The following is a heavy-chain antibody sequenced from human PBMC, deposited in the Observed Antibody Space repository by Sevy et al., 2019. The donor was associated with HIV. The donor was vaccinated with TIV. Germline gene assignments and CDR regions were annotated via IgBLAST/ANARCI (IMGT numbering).Heavy chain of an antibody. V-gene: IGHV3-33*01. CDR3: ARDSPEAYGSGSYRGGFDP. J-gene: IGHJ5*02. CDR1: GFTFSSYG. Sequence: GGSLRLSCAASGFTFSSYGMHWVRQAPGKGLEWVAVIWYDGSNKYYADSVKGRFTISRDNSKNTLYLQMNSLRAEDTAVYYCARDSPEAYGSGSYRGGFDPWGQRTLVTVSS. CDR2: IWYDGSNK. D-gene: IGHD3-10*01.